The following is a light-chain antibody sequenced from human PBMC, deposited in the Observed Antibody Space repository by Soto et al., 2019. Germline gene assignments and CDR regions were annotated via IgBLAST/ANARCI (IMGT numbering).Light chain of an antibody. CDR3: QQYCSSPLT. Sequence: EIVLTQSPGTLSLSPGERATLSCRASQSVSGSYLAWYQQKPGQAPRLLIYGASSRATGIPDRFSGSGSGTHFTLTISRMEPEDFAVYYCQQYCSSPLTFGRGTKVEIK. CDR2: GAS. V-gene: IGKV3-20*01. J-gene: IGKJ4*01. CDR1: QSVSGSY.